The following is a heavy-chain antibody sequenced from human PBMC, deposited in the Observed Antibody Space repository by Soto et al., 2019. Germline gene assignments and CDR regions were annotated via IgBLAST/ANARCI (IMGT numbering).Heavy chain of an antibody. CDR2: IKSKADGETT. D-gene: IGHD3-22*01. CDR3: TTLPSFDSSGYHYPSRDY. V-gene: IGHV3-15*07. J-gene: IGHJ4*01. CDR1: GFTFSNAW. Sequence: EVQLVESGGGLMKPGGSLRLSCAASGFTFSNAWMNWVRQAPGKGLEWVGRIKSKADGETTDYAAPVKGRFSISRDDSDSTLYLEMISLRSEDTAVYYCTTLPSFDSSGYHYPSRDYWGHGTLVTVSS.